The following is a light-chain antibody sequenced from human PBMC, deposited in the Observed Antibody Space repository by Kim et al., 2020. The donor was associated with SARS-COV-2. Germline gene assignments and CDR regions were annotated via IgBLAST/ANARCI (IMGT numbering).Light chain of an antibody. CDR2: QDT. CDR1: KMGDKY. V-gene: IGLV3-1*01. J-gene: IGLJ3*02. CDR3: QAWDSSTKGV. Sequence: SYELTQPPSESVSPGQTATITCSGDKMGDKYVCWYQQKPGQSPVLVIYQDTKRPSGIPERFSGSISGNTATLTISGTQAMDEADYYCQAWDSSTKGVFG.